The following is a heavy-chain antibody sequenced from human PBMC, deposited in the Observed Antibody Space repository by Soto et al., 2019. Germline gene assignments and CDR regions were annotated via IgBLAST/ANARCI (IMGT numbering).Heavy chain of an antibody. J-gene: IGHJ4*02. CDR1: GYTFTSYG. V-gene: IGHV1-18*01. CDR2: IRAHNGNT. Sequence: GASVKVSCKASGYTFTSYGISWVRQAPGQGLEWMGWIRAHNGNTNYAQKFQGRVTITEDTSTDTAYMELSSLRSEDTAVYYCATGSGSRGYSFYYFDYWGQGTLVTVSS. CDR3: ATGSGSRGYSFYYFDY. D-gene: IGHD5-18*01.